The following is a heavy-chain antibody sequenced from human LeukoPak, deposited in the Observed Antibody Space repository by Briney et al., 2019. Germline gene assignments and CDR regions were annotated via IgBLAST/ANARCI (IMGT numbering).Heavy chain of an antibody. CDR1: NGSISNYY. Sequence: SETLSLTCTVSNGSISNYYWSWIRLPPGKGLEWIGYIFFSGSTNYNPSLESRITISLDTSKNQFSLNLSSVTAADTAVYYCARGSMIRGRFDYWGQGTLVTVSS. V-gene: IGHV4-59*01. J-gene: IGHJ4*02. CDR2: IFFSGST. CDR3: ARGSMIRGRFDY. D-gene: IGHD3-10*01.